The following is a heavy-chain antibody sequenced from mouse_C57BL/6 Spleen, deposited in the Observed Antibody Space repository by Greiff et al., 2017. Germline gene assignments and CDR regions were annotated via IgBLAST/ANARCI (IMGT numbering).Heavy chain of an antibody. Sequence: QVQLQQPGAELVMPGASVKLSCKASGYTFTSYWMHWVKQRPGQGLEWIGEIDPSDSYTNYNQKFKGKSTLTVDKSSSTAYMQLSSLTSEDSAVYYCARSYDVGDYAMDYWGQGTSVTVSS. CDR2: IDPSDSYT. CDR1: GYTFTSYW. D-gene: IGHD1-1*01. CDR3: ARSYDVGDYAMDY. J-gene: IGHJ4*01. V-gene: IGHV1-69*01.